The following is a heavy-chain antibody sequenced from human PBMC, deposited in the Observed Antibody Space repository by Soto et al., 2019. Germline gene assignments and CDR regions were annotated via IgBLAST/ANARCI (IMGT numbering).Heavy chain of an antibody. CDR1: GGSFSGYY. Sequence: SETLSLTCAVYGGSFSGYYWSWIRRPPGKGLEWIGEINHSGSTNYNPSLKSRVTTSVDTSKNQFSLKLSSVTAADTAVYYCARGRYYYGMDVWGQGTTVTVSS. J-gene: IGHJ6*02. CDR2: INHSGST. V-gene: IGHV4-34*01. CDR3: ARGRYYYGMDV.